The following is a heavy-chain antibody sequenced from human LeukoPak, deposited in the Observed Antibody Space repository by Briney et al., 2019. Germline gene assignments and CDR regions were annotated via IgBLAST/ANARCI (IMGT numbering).Heavy chain of an antibody. CDR3: ARERAVADYYYYMDV. Sequence: KPSETLSLTCAVYGGSFSGYYWSWIRQSPGKGLEWLGEINQSGVTNYNPSLRGRATIAVAPSKNQFSLRLGSLTAADTAIYYCARERAVADYYYYMDVWGKGTTVIVSS. CDR1: GGSFSGYY. V-gene: IGHV4-34*01. D-gene: IGHD6-19*01. J-gene: IGHJ6*03. CDR2: INQSGVT.